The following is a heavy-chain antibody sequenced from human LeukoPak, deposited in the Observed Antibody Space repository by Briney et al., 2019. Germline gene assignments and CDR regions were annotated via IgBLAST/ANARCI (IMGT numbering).Heavy chain of an antibody. Sequence: SETLSLTCTVSGGSISSYYXXXXRQPAGKXREWIGRMYTSGSTNYNPSLKSRLTIXVDTSKNQLSLKLSSVTAADTAVYYCARGLNGLDPWGQGILVTVPS. CDR1: GGSISSYY. CDR2: MYTSGST. V-gene: IGHV4-4*07. J-gene: IGHJ5*02. CDR3: ARGLNGLDP.